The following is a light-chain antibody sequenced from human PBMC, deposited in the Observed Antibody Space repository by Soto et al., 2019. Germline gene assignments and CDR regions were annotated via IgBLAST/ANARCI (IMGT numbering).Light chain of an antibody. J-gene: IGKJ1*01. CDR1: QNINSH. CDR2: TGS. Sequence: DIQMTQSPSTLSASVGDRVTITCRASQNINSHLAWYQQKPGKAPKLLIYTGSSLQSGVPSSFSGSGSGTEFTLTISSLQPDDFATFYCQQYDLCSAFGQGPKVEIK. V-gene: IGKV1-5*03. CDR3: QQYDLCSA.